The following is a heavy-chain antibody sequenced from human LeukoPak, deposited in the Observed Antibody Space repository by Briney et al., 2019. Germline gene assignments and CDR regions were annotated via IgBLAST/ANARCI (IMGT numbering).Heavy chain of an antibody. CDR3: AREVAVAGTLVDY. D-gene: IGHD6-19*01. J-gene: IGHJ4*02. Sequence: GGSLRLSCAASGLTFSSYGMHWVRQAPGKGLVWVSRINSDGSSTSYADSVKGRFTISRDNAKNTLYLQMNSLRAEDTAVYYCAREVAVAGTLVDYWGQGTLVTVSS. CDR1: GLTFSSYG. CDR2: INSDGSST. V-gene: IGHV3-74*01.